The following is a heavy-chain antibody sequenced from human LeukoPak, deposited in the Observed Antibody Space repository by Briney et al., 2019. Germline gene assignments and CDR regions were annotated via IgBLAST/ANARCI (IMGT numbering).Heavy chain of an antibody. CDR1: GFTFSSYS. CDR3: ARDLGGLVGARGYYHYYAMDV. Sequence: GGSLRLSCAASGFTFSSYSMNWVRQAPGKGLEWVSYISTTIYYADSVKGRFTISRDNARNSLYLQMNSLRDEDTAVYYCARDLGGLVGARGYYHYYAMDVWGHGTTVTVSS. J-gene: IGHJ6*02. V-gene: IGHV3-48*02. D-gene: IGHD1-26*01. CDR2: ISTTI.